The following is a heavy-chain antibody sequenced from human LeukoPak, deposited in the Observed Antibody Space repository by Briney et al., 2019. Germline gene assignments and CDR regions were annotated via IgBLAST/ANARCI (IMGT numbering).Heavy chain of an antibody. V-gene: IGHV4-59*07. D-gene: IGHD5-18*01. CDR3: ATSRRYSYVFNFDY. Sequence: AVTQSLTCSVSIDPINRYYWSWIRQPPGKGLVWLRYIYYSGSTNYYPSHKRRSTISVDTTKNHFSLKLSSVTAADTAVYYCATSRRYSYVFNFDYWGQGTLVTVSS. CDR1: IDPINRYY. J-gene: IGHJ4*02. CDR2: IYYSGST.